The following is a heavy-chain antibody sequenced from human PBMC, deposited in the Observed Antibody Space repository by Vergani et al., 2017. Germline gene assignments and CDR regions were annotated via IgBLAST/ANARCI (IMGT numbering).Heavy chain of an antibody. CDR2: IYYSGST. D-gene: IGHD3-22*01. J-gene: IGHJ3*02. CDR1: GGSFSGYY. Sequence: QVQLQQWGAGLLKPSETLSLTCAVYGGSFSGYYWSWIRQPPGKGLEWIGYIYYSGSTNYNPSLKSRVTISVDTSKNQFSLKLSSVTAADTAVYYCAREPTYYYDSSGYSFRFKGAFDIWGQGTMVTVSS. V-gene: IGHV4-34*11. CDR3: AREPTYYYDSSGYSFRFKGAFDI.